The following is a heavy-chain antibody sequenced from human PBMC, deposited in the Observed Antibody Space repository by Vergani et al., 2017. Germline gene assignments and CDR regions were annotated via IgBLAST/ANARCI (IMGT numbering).Heavy chain of an antibody. Sequence: QVQLVQSGAEVKKPGASVKVSCKASGYTFTSYYMHWVRQAPGQGLEWMGIINPSGGSTNYAQKFQGRVTITADESTSTAYMELSSLRSEDTAVYYCARGTVTYYYGSGSPKNWFDPWGQGTLVTVSS. D-gene: IGHD3-10*01. J-gene: IGHJ5*02. CDR1: GYTFTSYY. V-gene: IGHV1-46*01. CDR3: ARGTVTYYYGSGSPKNWFDP. CDR2: INPSGGST.